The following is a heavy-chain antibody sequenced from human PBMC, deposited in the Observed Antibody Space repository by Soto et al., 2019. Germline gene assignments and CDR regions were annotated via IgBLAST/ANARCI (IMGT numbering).Heavy chain of an antibody. V-gene: IGHV1-18*04. Sequence: VASVKVSCKASGYTFNRHGITWVRQAPGQGLEWMGWISGYNGDINYEQKFQGRVTLSSDTLTSTVYLELKSLRLDDTAVYYCARVRIVGAREIDFWGQGTLVTVS. J-gene: IGHJ4*02. CDR3: ARVRIVGAREIDF. D-gene: IGHD1-26*01. CDR2: ISGYNGDI. CDR1: GYTFNRHG.